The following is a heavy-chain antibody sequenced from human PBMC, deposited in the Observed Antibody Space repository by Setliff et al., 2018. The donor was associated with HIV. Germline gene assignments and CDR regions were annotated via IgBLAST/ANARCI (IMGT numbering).Heavy chain of an antibody. D-gene: IGHD2-2*02. CDR2: IHYNGRA. CDR3: ARYTSKVDWFDP. CDR1: GGSISGSSYY. J-gene: IGHJ5*02. V-gene: IGHV4-39*01. Sequence: PSETLSLTCNVSGGSISGSSYYWGWIRQPPGKGLEWIGIIHYNGRAYYDPSLKSRVTISVDSSLTQFSLKLRSVTASDSALYYCARYTSKVDWFDPWGQGALVTVSS.